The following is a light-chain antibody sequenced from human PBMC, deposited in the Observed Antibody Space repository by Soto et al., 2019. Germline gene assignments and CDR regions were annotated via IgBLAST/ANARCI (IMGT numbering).Light chain of an antibody. Sequence: EIVLTQSPGILSLSPGERATLSCRASQSVRSTYLAWYQQKPGQAPRLLIHGASSRATGIPDRFSGSGSGTDFTLTISRMEPEDFAGYYWQSYSSSLSITFGQGTRLDIK. CDR3: QSYSSSLSIT. J-gene: IGKJ5*01. CDR1: QSVRSTY. CDR2: GAS. V-gene: IGKV3-20*01.